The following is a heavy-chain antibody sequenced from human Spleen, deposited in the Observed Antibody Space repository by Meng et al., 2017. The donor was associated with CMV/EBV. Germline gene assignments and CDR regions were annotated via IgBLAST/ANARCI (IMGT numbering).Heavy chain of an antibody. CDR3: ARDRFDM. CDR1: RGTLTDYT. Sequence: SMNVSCRASRGTLTDYTSSWVRQAPGQGLEWMGRIIPLVDTTNYAQKFQGRVAITADKSTGTVYLELSSLTSEDTAMYYCARDRFDMWGLGTMVTVSS. V-gene: IGHV1-69*08. J-gene: IGHJ3*02. CDR2: IIPLVDTT.